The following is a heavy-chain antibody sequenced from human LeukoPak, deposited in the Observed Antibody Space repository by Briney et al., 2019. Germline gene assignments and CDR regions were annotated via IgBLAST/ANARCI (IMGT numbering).Heavy chain of an antibody. CDR2: IIPILGIA. CDR1: GGTFSSYA. D-gene: IGHD2-21*02. V-gene: IGHV1-69*04. J-gene: IGHJ4*02. Sequence: TSVKVSCKASGGTFSSYAISWVRQAPGQGLEWMGRIIPILGIANYAQKFQGRVTITADKSTSTAYMELSSLGSEDTAVYYCARIGYCGGDCHLYFDYWGQGTLVTVSS. CDR3: ARIGYCGGDCHLYFDY.